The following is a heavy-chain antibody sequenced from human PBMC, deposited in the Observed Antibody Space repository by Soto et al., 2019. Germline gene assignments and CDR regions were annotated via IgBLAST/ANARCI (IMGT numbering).Heavy chain of an antibody. CDR3: AGVRYSDNWHGLIDY. J-gene: IGHJ4*02. D-gene: IGHD4-4*01. V-gene: IGHV4-30-2*01. CDR1: GGSISSGAYS. Sequence: SETLSLTCTVSGGSISSGAYSWSWIRQPPGKGLEWIGYIYHSGSTYYISSLRSRVTISMDRTKNQFSLHLNSVTAGDTAVYFCAGVRYSDNWHGLIDYWGQGTLVTVSS. CDR2: IYHSGST.